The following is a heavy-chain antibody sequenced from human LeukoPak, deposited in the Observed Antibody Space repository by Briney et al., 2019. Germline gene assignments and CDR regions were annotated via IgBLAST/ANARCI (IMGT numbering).Heavy chain of an antibody. V-gene: IGHV4-61*01. CDR3: ARSRVGDYAAYYYYYYGMDV. D-gene: IGHD4-17*01. CDR1: GGSVSSGSYY. Sequence: SETLSLTCTVSGGSVSSGSYYWSWIRQPPGKGLEWIGYIYYSGSTNYNPSLKSRVTISVDTSKNQFSLKLSSVTAADTAVYYCARSRVGDYAAYYYYYYGMDVWGKGTTVTVSS. J-gene: IGHJ6*04. CDR2: IYYSGST.